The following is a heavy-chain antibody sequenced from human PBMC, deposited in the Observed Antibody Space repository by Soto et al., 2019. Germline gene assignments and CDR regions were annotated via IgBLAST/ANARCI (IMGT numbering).Heavy chain of an antibody. D-gene: IGHD6-13*01. Sequence: GGSLRLSCAASGFTFSSYAMSWVRQAPGKGLGRDAAGRGSVCRTYCSYARKGRCTISRDNSKNTWNLQMNILRADVTAVYYCAMDFSYSRSWYCMDVLGQGTAVTVSS. CDR3: AMDFSYSRSWYCMDV. J-gene: IGHJ6*02. V-gene: IGHV3-23*01. CDR1: GFTFSSYA. CDR2: GRGSVCRT.